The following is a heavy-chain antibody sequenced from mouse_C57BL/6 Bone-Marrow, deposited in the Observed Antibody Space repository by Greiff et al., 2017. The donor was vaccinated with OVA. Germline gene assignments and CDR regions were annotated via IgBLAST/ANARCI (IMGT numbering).Heavy chain of an antibody. CDR2: IRNKANGYTT. J-gene: IGHJ2*01. CDR3: ARYPPLGGNYEGGFDY. V-gene: IGHV7-3*01. Sequence: EVMLVESGGGLVQPGGSLSLSCAASGFTFTDYYMSWVRQPPGKALEWLGFIRNKANGYTTEYSASVKGRFTISRDNSQSILYLQMNALRAEDSDTYYWARYPPLGGNYEGGFDYWGQGTTLTVAS. CDR1: GFTFTDYY. D-gene: IGHD2-1*01.